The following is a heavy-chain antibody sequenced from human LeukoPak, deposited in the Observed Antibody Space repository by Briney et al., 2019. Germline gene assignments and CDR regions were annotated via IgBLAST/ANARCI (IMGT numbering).Heavy chain of an antibody. CDR1: GGSFSGYY. V-gene: IGHV4-34*01. CDR2: INHSGST. Sequence: SETLSLTCAVYGGSFSGYYWSWIRQPPGKGLEWIGEINHSGSTNYNPSLKSRVTISVDTSKNQFSLKLSSVTAADTAVYYCARDSGVSHLDYWGQGTLVTVSS. J-gene: IGHJ4*02. CDR3: ARDSGVSHLDY. D-gene: IGHD1-26*01.